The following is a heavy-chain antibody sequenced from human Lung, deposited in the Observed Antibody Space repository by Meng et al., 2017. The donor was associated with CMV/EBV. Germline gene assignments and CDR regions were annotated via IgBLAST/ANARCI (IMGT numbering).Heavy chain of an antibody. Sequence: LSCAVSGGSISNYYWTWLRQPPGKGLEWIGYINYTGSSKYNPSLKSRLTISVDTSKNQFTLNLSSVTGADTAVYYCVRGEVWSGYYFDNLAQGTLVTVSS. V-gene: IGHV4-59*01. J-gene: IGHJ4*02. CDR1: GGSISNYY. CDR2: INYTGSS. CDR3: VRGEVWSGYYFDN. D-gene: IGHD3-3*01.